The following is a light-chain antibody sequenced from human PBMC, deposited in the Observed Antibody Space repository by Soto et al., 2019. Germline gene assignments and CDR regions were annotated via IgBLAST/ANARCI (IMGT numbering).Light chain of an antibody. V-gene: IGLV2-14*01. CDR2: DVS. Sequence: QSALTQPASVSGSPGQSITISCTGTSSDVGAYNYVSWFQQHPGKAPKLMIYDVSNRPSGVSNRFSGSKSGNTASLTISGLQAEDEADYYCCSYTTISTYVFGIGTKVTVL. CDR1: SSDVGAYNY. J-gene: IGLJ1*01. CDR3: CSYTTISTYV.